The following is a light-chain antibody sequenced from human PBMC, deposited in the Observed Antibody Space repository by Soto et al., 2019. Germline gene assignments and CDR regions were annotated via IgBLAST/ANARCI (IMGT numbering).Light chain of an antibody. Sequence: EIVMTQSPATLSVSPGERATLSCRASQSVSSNLAWYQQKPGQAPRLLIYGASSRATGIPDRFTGSGSGTDFTLTISRLEPDDFAVFYCHQYGSSPQTFGQGTKVDIK. CDR3: HQYGSSPQT. V-gene: IGKV3-20*01. J-gene: IGKJ1*01. CDR1: QSVSSN. CDR2: GAS.